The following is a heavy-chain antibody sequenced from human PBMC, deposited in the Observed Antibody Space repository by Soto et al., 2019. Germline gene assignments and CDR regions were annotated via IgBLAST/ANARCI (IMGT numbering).Heavy chain of an antibody. Sequence: QVHLVQSGAEVKKPGASVKVSCKASGDTFTGIYIHWVRQAPGQGLEWMGWVNPDNGGTTSAQKFQGRVTMTRDTSVTTAYMELTRLTSDDTAVYYCARDPRPPSGWLGFWEYGMDVWGQGTTVTVSS. J-gene: IGHJ6*02. CDR3: ARDPRPPSGWLGFWEYGMDV. CDR1: GDTFTGIY. V-gene: IGHV1-2*02. D-gene: IGHD3-3*01. CDR2: VNPDNGGT.